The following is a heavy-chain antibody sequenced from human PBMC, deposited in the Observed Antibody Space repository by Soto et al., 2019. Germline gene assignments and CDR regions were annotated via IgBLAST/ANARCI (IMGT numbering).Heavy chain of an antibody. CDR3: AREITGTIGY. J-gene: IGHJ4*02. D-gene: IGHD1-7*01. V-gene: IGHV3-30-3*01. CDR1: GFTFSSYA. CDR2: ISYDGSNK. Sequence: QVQLVESGGGVVQPGRSLRLSCAASGFTFSSYAMHWVRQAPGKGLEWVAVISYDGSNKYYADSVKGRFTISRDNSKNTLYLQMNSLRAEDTAVYYCAREITGTIGYWGQGTLVTVSS.